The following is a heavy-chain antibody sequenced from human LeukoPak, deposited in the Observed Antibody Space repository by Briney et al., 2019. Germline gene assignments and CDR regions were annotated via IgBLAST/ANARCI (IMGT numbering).Heavy chain of an antibody. Sequence: GGSLRLSCAASGFTFSGYAMTWVRQAPGKGLEWVSAISGSGGSTYYADSVKGRFTISRDNSKNTLYLQMNSLRAEDTAVYYCAKAPVRWELQYWGQGTLVTVSS. V-gene: IGHV3-23*01. J-gene: IGHJ4*02. D-gene: IGHD1-26*01. CDR2: ISGSGGST. CDR1: GFTFSGYA. CDR3: AKAPVRWELQY.